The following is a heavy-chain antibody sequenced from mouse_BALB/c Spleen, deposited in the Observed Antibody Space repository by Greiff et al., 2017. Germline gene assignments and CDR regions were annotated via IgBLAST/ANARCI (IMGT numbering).Heavy chain of an antibody. D-gene: IGHD2-14*01. CDR1: GFTFSSYG. CDR3: ARQGHRYGAY. Sequence: EVHLVESGGDLVKPGGSLKLSCAASGFTFSSYGMSWVRQTPDKRLEWVATISSGGSYTYYPDSVKGRFTISRDNAKNTLYLQMSSLKSEDTAMYYCARQGHRYGAYWGQGTLVTVSA. J-gene: IGHJ3*01. V-gene: IGHV5-6*01. CDR2: ISSGGSYT.